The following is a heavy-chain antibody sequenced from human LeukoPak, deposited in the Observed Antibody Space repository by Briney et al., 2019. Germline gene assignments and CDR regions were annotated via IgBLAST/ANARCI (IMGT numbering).Heavy chain of an antibody. D-gene: IGHD6-19*01. V-gene: IGHV1-46*01. J-gene: IGHJ4*02. CDR1: GYTFTSYY. CDR3: ARDGFGDERASSGWSKGVDY. Sequence: ASVKVSCKASGYTFTSYYMHWVRQAPGQGLEWMGIINPSGGSTSYAQKFQGRVTMTRDTSTSTVYMELSSLRSEDTAVYYCARDGFGDERASSGWSKGVDYWGQGTLVTVSS. CDR2: INPSGGST.